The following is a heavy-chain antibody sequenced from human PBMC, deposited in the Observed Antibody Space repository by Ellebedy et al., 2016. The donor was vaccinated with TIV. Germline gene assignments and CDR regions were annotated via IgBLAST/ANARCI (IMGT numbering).Heavy chain of an antibody. Sequence: SETLSLTCTVSGGSISGYYWSWIRQPPGKGLEWIGYIFSGGSTNYNPSLQSRVTISLDTSKNQFSLTLSAVSAADTAVYYCAREYSYVGPTDYWGQGILVTVSS. J-gene: IGHJ4*02. CDR3: AREYSYVGPTDY. CDR1: GGSISGYY. CDR2: IFSGGST. D-gene: IGHD5-18*01. V-gene: IGHV4-59*01.